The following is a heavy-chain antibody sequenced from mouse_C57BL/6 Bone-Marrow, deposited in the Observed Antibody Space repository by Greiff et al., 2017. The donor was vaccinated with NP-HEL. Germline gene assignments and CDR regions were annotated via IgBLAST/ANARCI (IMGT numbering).Heavy chain of an antibody. D-gene: IGHD3-1*01. CDR2: IYPRDGST. Sequence: QVQLQQSDAELVKPGASVKISCKVSGYTFTDHTIHWMKQRPEQGLEWIGYIYPRDGSTKYNEKFKGKATLTADQSSSTASMQLHSLTSEYSAVYFCARSGGPAWFAYWGQGTLVTVSA. CDR1: GYTFTDHT. V-gene: IGHV1-78*01. CDR3: ARSGGPAWFAY. J-gene: IGHJ3*01.